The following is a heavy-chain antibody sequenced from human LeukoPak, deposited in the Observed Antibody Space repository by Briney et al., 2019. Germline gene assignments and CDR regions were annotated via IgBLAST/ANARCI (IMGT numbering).Heavy chain of an antibody. CDR1: EFTFSNYD. V-gene: IGHV3-33*01. D-gene: IGHD6-19*01. J-gene: IGHJ5*02. Sequence: PGGSLRLSCAASEFTFSNYDMHWVRQAPGKGLEWVAVIWYDGSNKYYADPVKGRFTISRDNSKNTLYLQMNSLRAEDTAVYYCARGIAVAGTFWFDQWGQGTLVTVSS. CDR2: IWYDGSNK. CDR3: ARGIAVAGTFWFDQ.